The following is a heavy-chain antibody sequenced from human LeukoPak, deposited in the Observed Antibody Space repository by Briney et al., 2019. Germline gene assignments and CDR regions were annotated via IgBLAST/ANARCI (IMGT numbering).Heavy chain of an antibody. CDR1: GFTVSSNY. CDR2: IYSGGST. V-gene: IGHV3-66*01. CDR3: VREFTVTTYYYYYGMDV. Sequence: GGSLRLSCAASGFTVSSNYMSWVRQAPGKGLEWVSVIYSGGSTYYADSVKGRFTISRDNSKNTLYLQMNSLRAEDTAVYYCVREFTVTTYYYYYGMDVWGQGTTVTVSS. J-gene: IGHJ6*02. D-gene: IGHD4-17*01.